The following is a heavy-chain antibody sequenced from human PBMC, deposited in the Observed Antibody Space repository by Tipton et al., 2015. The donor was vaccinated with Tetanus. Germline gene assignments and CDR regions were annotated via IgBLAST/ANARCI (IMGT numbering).Heavy chain of an antibody. CDR2: ISYNGNT. CDR1: GSSISGYF. V-gene: IGHV4-59*01. D-gene: IGHD1-14*01. CDR3: ARYNYSSGSRWLDP. J-gene: IGHJ5*02. Sequence: TLSLTCTVSGSSISGYFWSWIRQPPGEGLEWIGRISYNGNTNYNPSLKSRVTISVDASKNQFSLKLSSVAAAGTAVYYCARYNYSSGSRWLDPWGQGTLVIVSS.